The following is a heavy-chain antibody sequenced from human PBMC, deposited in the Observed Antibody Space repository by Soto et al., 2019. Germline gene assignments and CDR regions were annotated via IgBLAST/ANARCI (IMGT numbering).Heavy chain of an antibody. Sequence: PGESLKISCKGSGYSFTSYLITWVRQMPGKGLEWMGRIDPSDSYTNYSPSFQGHVTISTDKSISTAYLQWSSLKASDTAMYYCARSGNNDMDVWGQGTTVTVSS. D-gene: IGHD1-1*01. V-gene: IGHV5-10-1*01. J-gene: IGHJ6*02. CDR3: ARSGNNDMDV. CDR2: IDPSDSYT. CDR1: GYSFTSYL.